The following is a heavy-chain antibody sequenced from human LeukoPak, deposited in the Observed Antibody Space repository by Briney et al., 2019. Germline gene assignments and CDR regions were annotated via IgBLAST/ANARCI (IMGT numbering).Heavy chain of an antibody. V-gene: IGHV3-30*03. Sequence: GGSLRLSCAASGFTFSSYGMHWVRQAPGKGLEWVAVISYDGSTKDYADSVKGRITISRDNIKNTLYLQMNSLRAEDTAVYYCARDAPITDIVVVPAAPDYWGQGTLVTVSS. D-gene: IGHD2-2*01. CDR2: ISYDGSTK. CDR1: GFTFSSYG. CDR3: ARDAPITDIVVVPAAPDY. J-gene: IGHJ4*02.